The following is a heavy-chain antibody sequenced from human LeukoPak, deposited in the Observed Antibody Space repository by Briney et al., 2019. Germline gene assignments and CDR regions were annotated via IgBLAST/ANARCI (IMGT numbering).Heavy chain of an antibody. CDR3: SSSHRSGWWEYYSYNYYMDV. CDR2: IKSRTDGGTT. D-gene: IGHD6-13*01. Sequence: KSGGSLRLSCAASGLTFSNAWMYWVRQAPGKGLEWVGLIKSRTDGGTTDYAAPVKGRFTISRDDSKNTMYLQMNSLKTEDTAVYYCSSSHRSGWWEYYSYNYYMDVWGKGTTVSVSS. CDR1: GLTFSNAW. V-gene: IGHV3-15*01. J-gene: IGHJ6*03.